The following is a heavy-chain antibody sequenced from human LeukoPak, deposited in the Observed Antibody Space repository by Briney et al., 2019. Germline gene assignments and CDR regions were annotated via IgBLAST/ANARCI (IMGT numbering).Heavy chain of an antibody. Sequence: PGRSLRLSCAASGFTFSSYGMHWVRQAPGKGLEWVAVISYDGSNKYYAYSVKGRFTISRDNSKNTLYLQMNSLRAEDTAVYYCAKDQRPQLLWFEEFYFDYWGQGTLVTVSS. CDR1: GFTFSSYG. CDR3: AKDQRPQLLWFEEFYFDY. D-gene: IGHD3-10*01. CDR2: ISYDGSNK. V-gene: IGHV3-30*18. J-gene: IGHJ4*02.